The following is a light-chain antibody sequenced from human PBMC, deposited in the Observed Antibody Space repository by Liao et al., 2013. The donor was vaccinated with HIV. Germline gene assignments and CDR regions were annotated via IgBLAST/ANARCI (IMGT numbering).Light chain of an antibody. V-gene: IGLV3-21*04. Sequence: SYVLAQTPSLSVSPGQTAYFTCAGNNIATEVVNWYQMRSGLAPVLVMYNYNRRPSGLPERFSGSISGNTATLTISRVEAGDEADYYCQVWDSSSDPPVVFGGGTKLTVL. CDR3: QVWDSSSDPPVV. CDR2: NYN. J-gene: IGLJ2*01. CDR1: NIATEV.